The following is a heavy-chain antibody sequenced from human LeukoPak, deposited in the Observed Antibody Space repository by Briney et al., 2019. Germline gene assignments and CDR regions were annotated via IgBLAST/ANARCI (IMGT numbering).Heavy chain of an antibody. D-gene: IGHD2-2*01. V-gene: IGHV3-30-3*01. J-gene: IGHJ5*02. CDR3: ARGFWDIVVVPAAARDWFDP. CDR1: GFTFSSYA. CDR2: ISYDGSNK. Sequence: GRSLRLSCAASGFTFSSYAMHWVRQAPGKGLEWGAVISYDGSNKYYADSVKGRFTISRDNSKNTLYLQMNSLRAEDTAVYYCARGFWDIVVVPAAARDWFDPWGQGTLVTVSS.